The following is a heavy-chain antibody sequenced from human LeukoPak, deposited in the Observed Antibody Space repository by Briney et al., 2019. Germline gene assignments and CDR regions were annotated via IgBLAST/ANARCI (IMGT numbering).Heavy chain of an antibody. Sequence: GRSLRLSCAATGFTFSNYAIHWGRQAPGKGLEWVAFISDDGSRQHYADSVKGRFTISRDNSKNTLNLQMNSLRAEDTAVYYCVKDRTGTYTLDYWGQGTLVTVSS. V-gene: IGHV3-30-3*01. CDR1: GFTFSNYA. D-gene: IGHD3-10*01. CDR2: ISDDGSRQ. CDR3: VKDRTGTYTLDY. J-gene: IGHJ4*02.